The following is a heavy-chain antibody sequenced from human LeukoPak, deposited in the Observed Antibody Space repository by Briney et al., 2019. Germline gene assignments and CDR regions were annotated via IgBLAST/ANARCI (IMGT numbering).Heavy chain of an antibody. J-gene: IGHJ3*02. CDR3: AKISRWTVDI. CDR2: TYYRSKWYY. V-gene: IGHV6-1*01. Sequence: SQTLSLTCAISGDSVSSDSATWNWSRQPPSRFLEWLGRTYYRSKWYYDYAVSVKSRITFDPYTSKNQFCLQLNSVTPEDTAVYYFAKISRWTVDIWGQGTVVTVSS. CDR1: GDSVSSDSAT. D-gene: IGHD4-23*01.